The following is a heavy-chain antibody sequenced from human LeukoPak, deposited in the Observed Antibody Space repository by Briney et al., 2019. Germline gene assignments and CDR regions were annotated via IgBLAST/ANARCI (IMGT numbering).Heavy chain of an antibody. CDR3: ARDMGYGYSHYYYGMDV. CDR1: GYTFISYG. J-gene: IGHJ6*02. D-gene: IGHD5-18*01. Sequence: ASVKVSCKASGYTFISYGISWVRQAPGQGLEWMGWISAYHGNTNYAQKLQGRVTMTTDTSTSTAYMELRSLRSDDTAVYYCARDMGYGYSHYYYGMDVWGQGTTVTVSS. CDR2: ISAYHGNT. V-gene: IGHV1-18*01.